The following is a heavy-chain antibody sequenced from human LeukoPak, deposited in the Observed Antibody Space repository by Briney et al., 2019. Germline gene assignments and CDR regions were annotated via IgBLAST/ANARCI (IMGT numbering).Heavy chain of an antibody. D-gene: IGHD4-17*01. CDR1: GGSISSYY. Sequence: SETLSLTCTVSGGSISSYYWSWIRQPPGKGLEWIGYIYYSGSTNYNPSLKSRVTISVDTSKNQFSLKLSSVTAADTAVYYCARHEMTTVTDYFDYWGQGTLVTVSS. V-gene: IGHV4-59*08. CDR2: IYYSGST. J-gene: IGHJ4*02. CDR3: ARHEMTTVTDYFDY.